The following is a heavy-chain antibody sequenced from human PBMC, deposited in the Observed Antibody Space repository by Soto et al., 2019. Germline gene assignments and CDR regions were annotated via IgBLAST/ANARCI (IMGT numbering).Heavy chain of an antibody. CDR2: INPSGGST. J-gene: IGHJ3*02. D-gene: IGHD3-22*01. CDR3: AREGSLYYYDSSGYRDAFDI. V-gene: IGHV1-46*01. Sequence: ASVKVSCKASGYTFASYYMHWVRQAPGQGLEWMGIINPSGGSTSYAQKFQGRVTMTRDTSTSTVYMELSSLRSEDTAVYYCAREGSLYYYDSSGYRDAFDIWGQGTMVTVSS. CDR1: GYTFASYY.